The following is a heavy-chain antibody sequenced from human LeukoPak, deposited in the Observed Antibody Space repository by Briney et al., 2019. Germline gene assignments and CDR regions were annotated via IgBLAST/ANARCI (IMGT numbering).Heavy chain of an antibody. V-gene: IGHV4-34*01. CDR1: GGSFSGYY. CDR3: ARALLWFGELLDY. J-gene: IGHJ4*02. Sequence: SETLSLTCAVYGGSFSGYYWSWIRQPPGKGLEWIGGINHSGSTNYNPSLKSQVTISVDTSKNQFSLKLSSVTAADTAVYYCARALLWFGELLDYWGQGTLVTVSS. CDR2: INHSGST. D-gene: IGHD3-10*01.